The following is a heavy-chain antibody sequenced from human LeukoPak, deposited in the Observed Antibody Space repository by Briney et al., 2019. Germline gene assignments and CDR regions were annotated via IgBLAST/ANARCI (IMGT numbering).Heavy chain of an antibody. J-gene: IGHJ4*02. Sequence: GGSLILSCAASGFTFSSSWMHWVRQVPGKGLVWVSRINLDGSTTNYADFVKGRFTVSRANDKNTVYLQMDSLRAEDTAVYYCAREDRGYNYGYFDYWGQGALVTVSS. CDR3: AREDRGYNYGYFDY. D-gene: IGHD5-18*01. CDR2: INLDGSTT. V-gene: IGHV3-74*01. CDR1: GFTFSSSW.